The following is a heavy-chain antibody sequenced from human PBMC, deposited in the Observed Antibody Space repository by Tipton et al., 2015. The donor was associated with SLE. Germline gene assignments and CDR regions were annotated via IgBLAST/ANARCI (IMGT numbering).Heavy chain of an antibody. V-gene: IGHV4-31*02. D-gene: IGHD3-16*01. CDR2: IYYSGST. CDR3: AGAVCRNYFDY. Sequence: LRLSCTVSGGSISSGGYYWSWIRQHPGKGLEWIGYIYYSGSTYYNPSLKSRVTISVGTSKNQFSLKLSSVTAADTAVYYCAGAVCRNYFDYWGQGTLVTVSS. CDR1: GGSISSGGYY. J-gene: IGHJ4*02.